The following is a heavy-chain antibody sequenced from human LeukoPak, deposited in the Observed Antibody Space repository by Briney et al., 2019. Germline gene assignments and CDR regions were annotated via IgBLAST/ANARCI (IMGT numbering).Heavy chain of an antibody. V-gene: IGHV3-73*01. CDR3: AKMEGSGGSCYYAFDI. D-gene: IGHD2-15*01. J-gene: IGHJ3*02. CDR2: IRNKANNYAT. Sequence: GGSLRLSCAASGFTFSGSAMHWVRQASGKGLEWVGRIRNKANNYATAYAASVKGRFTISRDDSKNTAYLQMNSLKTEDTAVYYCAKMEGSGGSCYYAFDIWGQGTMVTVSS. CDR1: GFTFSGSA.